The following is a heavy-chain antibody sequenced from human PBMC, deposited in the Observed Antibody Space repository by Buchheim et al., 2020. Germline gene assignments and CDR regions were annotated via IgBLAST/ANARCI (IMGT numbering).Heavy chain of an antibody. CDR2: ISSSSSYI. Sequence: EVQLVESGGGLVKPGGSLRLSCAASGFTFSTYSMNWVRQAPGKGLEWVSFISSSSSYIYYADSLKGRFTISRDNAKNSLYLQMNGLRAEDTAVYYCARSFDFWSAWEYWGQGNL. V-gene: IGHV3-21*01. CDR3: ARSFDFWSAWEY. D-gene: IGHD3-3*01. J-gene: IGHJ4*02. CDR1: GFTFSTYS.